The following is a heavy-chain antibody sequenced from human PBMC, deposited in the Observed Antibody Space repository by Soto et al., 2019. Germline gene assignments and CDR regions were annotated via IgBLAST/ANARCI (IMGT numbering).Heavy chain of an antibody. D-gene: IGHD5-18*01. V-gene: IGHV4-4*02. Sequence: QVQLQESGPGLVKPSGTLSLTCAVSGVSISSTDWWSWVRQPPGKRLEWIGDVYHSGFTTYNPSLRSRVTISVDKSKNHFSLRLSSVTAADTAVYYCTLSADASMVTYFDYWGQGALVTVSS. CDR2: VYHSGFT. CDR1: GVSISSTDW. CDR3: TLSADASMVTYFDY. J-gene: IGHJ4*02.